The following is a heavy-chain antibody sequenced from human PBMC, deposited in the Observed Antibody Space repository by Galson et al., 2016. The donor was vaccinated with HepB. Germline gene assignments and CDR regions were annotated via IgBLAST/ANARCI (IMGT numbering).Heavy chain of an antibody. V-gene: IGHV3-48*02. D-gene: IGHD4-11*01. CDR3: ARGDYSLYSLDY. CDR1: GFIFNTYY. Sequence: LRLSCAASGFIFNTYYMNWVRQAPGKGLEWVSYISGRSKATQYADSVKGRFTISRDNAKNSAYLQMDSLRDDDTAVYYCARGDYSLYSLDYWGQGTLVTVSS. CDR2: ISGRSKAT. J-gene: IGHJ4*02.